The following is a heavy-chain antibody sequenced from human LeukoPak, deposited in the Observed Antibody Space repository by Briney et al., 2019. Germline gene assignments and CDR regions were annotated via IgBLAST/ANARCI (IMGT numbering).Heavy chain of an antibody. CDR2: INPNSGGT. Sequence: GASVKVSCKASGYTFTGYYMHWVRQAPGQGLEWMGWINPNSGGTNYAQKFQGRVTMTRDTSISTAYMELSRLRSDDTAVYYCARGRGQQLGGLRKAFDIWGQGTMVTVSS. CDR1: GYTFTGYY. V-gene: IGHV1-2*02. D-gene: IGHD6-13*01. CDR3: ARGRGQQLGGLRKAFDI. J-gene: IGHJ3*02.